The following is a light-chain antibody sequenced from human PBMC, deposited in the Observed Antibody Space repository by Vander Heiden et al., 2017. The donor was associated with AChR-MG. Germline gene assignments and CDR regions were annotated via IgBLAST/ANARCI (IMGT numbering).Light chain of an antibody. CDR3: QQYDKWPLT. Sequence: EIVMTQSPATLSVSPGERATLSCRASQSVSSNLAWYQQRPGQAPRLLIYGASTRATGITARFSGRGSGTEFTLTISSLQSEDFAVYYCQQYDKWPLTFGGGTKVEIK. V-gene: IGKV3-15*01. CDR2: GAS. CDR1: QSVSSN. J-gene: IGKJ4*01.